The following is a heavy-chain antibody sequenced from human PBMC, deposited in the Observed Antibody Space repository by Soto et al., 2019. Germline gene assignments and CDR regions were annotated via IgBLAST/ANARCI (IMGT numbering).Heavy chain of an antibody. D-gene: IGHD3-22*01. J-gene: IGHJ3*02. Sequence: SETLSLTCTVSGGSISSGGYYWSWIRQHPGKGLEWIGYIYYSGSTHYNPSLKSRVTISVDTSKNQFSLKLSSVTAADTAVYYCARWDYYDSSGPDDAFDIWGQGTMVTVSS. CDR2: IYYSGST. V-gene: IGHV4-31*03. CDR1: GGSISSGGYY. CDR3: ARWDYYDSSGPDDAFDI.